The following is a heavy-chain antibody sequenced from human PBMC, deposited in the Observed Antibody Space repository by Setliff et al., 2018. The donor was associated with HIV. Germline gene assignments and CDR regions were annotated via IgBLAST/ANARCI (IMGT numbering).Heavy chain of an antibody. J-gene: IGHJ4*02. CDR3: ARGYASGSGSYYYDY. Sequence: GASVKVSCKASGYTFTDYTIHWVRQAPGQSLEWMGWINAGNGNTKYSQKFHGRLTMTRDTSRGTAHMEPRSLRSDDPAVYFCARGYASGSGSYYYDYWGQGTLVTVSS. CDR1: GYTFTDYT. CDR2: INAGNGNT. D-gene: IGHD2-15*01. V-gene: IGHV1-3*01.